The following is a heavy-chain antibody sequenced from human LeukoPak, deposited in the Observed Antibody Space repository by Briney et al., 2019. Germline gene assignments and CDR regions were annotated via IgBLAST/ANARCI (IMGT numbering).Heavy chain of an antibody. CDR3: ARVGARQILEY. Sequence: PGGSLRLSCTASGFTFSNFWMGWVRQAPGKGLEWVANIKQDETEKFYLGSVKGRFTISRDNAKNSLYLQMNSLRAEDTAVYYCARVGARQILEYWGQGTLVTVSS. J-gene: IGHJ4*02. CDR2: IKQDETEK. CDR1: GFTFSNFW. V-gene: IGHV3-7*01. D-gene: IGHD4-17*01.